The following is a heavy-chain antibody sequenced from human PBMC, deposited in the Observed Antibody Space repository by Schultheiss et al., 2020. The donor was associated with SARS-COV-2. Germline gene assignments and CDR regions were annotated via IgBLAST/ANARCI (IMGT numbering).Heavy chain of an antibody. CDR2: INHSGST. CDR3: ARDRGYCSGGSCYSTPHFDY. J-gene: IGHJ4*02. V-gene: IGHV4-34*01. Sequence: GSLRLSCAVYGGSFSGYYWSWIRQPPGKGLEWIGEINHSGSTNYNPSLKSRVTISVDTSKNQFSLKLSSVTAADTAVYYCARDRGYCSGGSCYSTPHFDYWGQGTLVTVSS. CDR1: GGSFSGYY. D-gene: IGHD2-15*01.